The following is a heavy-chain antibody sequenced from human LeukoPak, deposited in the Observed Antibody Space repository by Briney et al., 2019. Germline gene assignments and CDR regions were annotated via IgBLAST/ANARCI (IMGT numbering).Heavy chain of an antibody. CDR1: GFTFSTYW. CDR3: ARDNRYYYDSRPFDY. J-gene: IGHJ4*02. V-gene: IGHV3-74*01. D-gene: IGHD3-22*01. Sequence: GGSLRLSCAASGFTFSTYWMHWVRQAPGKGLVWVSRINSDGSSTSYADSVKGRFTISRDNAKNSLYLQMNSLRAEDTAVYYCARDNRYYYDSRPFDYWGQRTLVTVSS. CDR2: INSDGSST.